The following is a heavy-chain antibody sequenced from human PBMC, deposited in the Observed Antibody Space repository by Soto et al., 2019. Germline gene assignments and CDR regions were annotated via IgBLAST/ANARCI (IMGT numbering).Heavy chain of an antibody. D-gene: IGHD2-15*01. J-gene: IGHJ6*03. CDR1: GGSISSSSYY. CDR2: IYYSGST. Sequence: QLQLQESGPGLVKPSETLSLTCTVSGGSISSSSYYWGWIRQPPGKGLEWIGSIYYSGSTYYNPSLKSRVTISVDTSKNQFSLKLSSVTAADTAVYYCARRGESCSGGNCYYYYMDVWGKGTTVTVSS. V-gene: IGHV4-39*01. CDR3: ARRGESCSGGNCYYYYMDV.